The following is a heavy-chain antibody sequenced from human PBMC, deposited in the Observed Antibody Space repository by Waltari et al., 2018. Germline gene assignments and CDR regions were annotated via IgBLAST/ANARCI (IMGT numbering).Heavy chain of an antibody. D-gene: IGHD3-10*01. Sequence: EVQLVESGGDLGQPGGSLRLSCAASGFPFNNYGMNWVRQAPGTGLEWVSYITSSGSTTYYADSVKGRFTISRDNAKNSLYLQMNSLRAEDTAVYYCTCGSGSAAWGQGTLVTVSS. CDR1: GFPFNNYG. CDR3: TCGSGSAA. CDR2: ITSSGSTT. J-gene: IGHJ5*02. V-gene: IGHV3-48*04.